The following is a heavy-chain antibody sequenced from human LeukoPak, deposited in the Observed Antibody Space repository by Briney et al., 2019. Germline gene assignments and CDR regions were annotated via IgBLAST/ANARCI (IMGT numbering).Heavy chain of an antibody. V-gene: IGHV3-15*01. D-gene: IGHD1-26*01. CDR1: GFTFSDAW. J-gene: IGHJ6*02. CDR3: AKGRGATSYYYGMDV. CDR2: ITSKGPSGAT. Sequence: GGSLRLSCAASGFTFSDAWMSWVRQAPGKGLEWVGRITSKGPSGATDYAAPVKGRFTISRDDSKTTLYMQMNSLRAEDTAVYYCAKGRGATSYYYGMDVWGQGTTVTVSS.